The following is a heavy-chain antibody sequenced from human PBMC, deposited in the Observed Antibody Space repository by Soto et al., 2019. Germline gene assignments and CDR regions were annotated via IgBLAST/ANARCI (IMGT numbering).Heavy chain of an antibody. Sequence: GGSLRLSCAASGFTFSSYAMHWVRQAPGKGLEWVAVISYDGSNKYYADSVKGRFTISRDNSKNTLYLQMNSLKSEDTAVYYCASRGGSTTEIRPYYYYGMDVWGKGTTVTVSS. J-gene: IGHJ6*04. D-gene: IGHD4-17*01. CDR1: GFTFSSYA. CDR3: ASRGGSTTEIRPYYYYGMDV. V-gene: IGHV3-30-3*01. CDR2: ISYDGSNK.